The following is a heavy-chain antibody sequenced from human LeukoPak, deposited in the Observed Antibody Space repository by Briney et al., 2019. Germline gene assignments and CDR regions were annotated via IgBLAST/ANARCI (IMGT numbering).Heavy chain of an antibody. CDR3: ATARNFRFEY. D-gene: IGHD1-7*01. CDR1: GLTFRTTW. CDR2: MNGKGTTI. V-gene: IGHV3-74*01. J-gene: IGHJ4*02. Sequence: GGSLRLSCATSGLTFRTTWTHWVRQAPGKGLMWVSRMNGKGTTIDYADSVKGRFTVSRDYAKNTLFLQMNNLRTEDTALYFCATARNFRFEYWGQGSLVIVSA.